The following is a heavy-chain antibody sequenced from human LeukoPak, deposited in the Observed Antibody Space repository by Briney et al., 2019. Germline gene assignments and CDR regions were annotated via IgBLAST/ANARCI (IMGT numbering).Heavy chain of an antibody. D-gene: IGHD3-10*01. CDR2: ISGSGGST. CDR1: GFTFSSYA. V-gene: IGHV3-23*01. CDR3: AKGYLLWFGELSYFDY. J-gene: IGHJ4*02. Sequence: GGSLRLSCAASGFTFSSYAMSWVRQAPGKGLEWVSAISGSGGSTYYADSVKGRFTISRDNSKNTLYLQMNSLRAEDTAVYYCAKGYLLWFGELSYFDYWGQGTLVTVSS.